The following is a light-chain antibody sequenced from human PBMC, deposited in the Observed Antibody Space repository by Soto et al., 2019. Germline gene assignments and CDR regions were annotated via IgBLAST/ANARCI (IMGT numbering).Light chain of an antibody. J-gene: IGLJ3*02. Sequence: QSALTQPASVSGSPGQSITISCTGTSSDVCGYNYVSWYQQHPGKAPKLMIYQVSNRPSGVSNRFSASKSGNTASLTISGLQAEDEADYYCSSYTTSSTRVFGGGTKLTVL. CDR2: QVS. CDR3: SSYTTSSTRV. CDR1: SSDVCGYNY. V-gene: IGLV2-14*01.